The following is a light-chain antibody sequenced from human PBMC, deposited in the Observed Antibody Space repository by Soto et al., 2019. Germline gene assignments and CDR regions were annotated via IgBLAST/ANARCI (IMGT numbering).Light chain of an antibody. CDR3: SSYSSGSTLLL. Sequence: QSALTQPASVSGSPGQSITISCTGTSSDVGGFNYVSWYQQHPGKAPKLIIYEVSNRPSGVSNRFSGSKSGNTASLTISGLQAADEADYYCSSYSSGSTLLLFGGGTKLTVL. V-gene: IGLV2-14*01. J-gene: IGLJ2*01. CDR2: EVS. CDR1: SSDVGGFNY.